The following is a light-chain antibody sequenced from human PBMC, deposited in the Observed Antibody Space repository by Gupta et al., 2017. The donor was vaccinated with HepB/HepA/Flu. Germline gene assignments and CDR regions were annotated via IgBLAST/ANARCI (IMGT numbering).Light chain of an antibody. CDR3: TSCEGSPLHWV. CDR2: DDT. CDR1: SSDIVSYDY. Sequence: QSALTHPASVSGSPGQSITISCTGTSSDIVSYDYVSWYQQHPGTAPKLMIYDDTNRPSGVSKRFSGSKSGTTASLAINGLPAEDEADYYCTSCEGSPLHWVFGTGTKVTVL. J-gene: IGLJ3*02. V-gene: IGLV2-14*03.